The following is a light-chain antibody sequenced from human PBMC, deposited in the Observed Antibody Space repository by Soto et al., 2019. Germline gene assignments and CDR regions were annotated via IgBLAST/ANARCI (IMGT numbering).Light chain of an antibody. CDR1: SSDVGGYNY. CDR3: SSYKSSTTYV. J-gene: IGLJ1*01. CDR2: DVS. V-gene: IGLV2-14*01. Sequence: QSVLTQRASVSGYPGQSITISCTGTSSDVGGYNYVSWYQQHPGKAPKLMIYDVSNRPSGVSNRFSGSKSGNTASLTISGLQADDVADSSCSSYKSSTTYVFGTGTKVTVL.